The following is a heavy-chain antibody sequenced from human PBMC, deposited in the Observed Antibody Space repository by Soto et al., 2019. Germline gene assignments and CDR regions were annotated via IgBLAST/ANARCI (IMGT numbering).Heavy chain of an antibody. J-gene: IGHJ6*02. CDR2: IWYDGSNK. Sequence: LRLSFAASGFTFISYGIHWVRQAPGKGLEWVAVIWYDGSNKYYADSVKGRFTISRDNSKNTPYLQMNSLRAEDTAVYYCARQHRDILTGLRWNGMDVWGQGTTVTVSS. CDR3: ARQHRDILTGLRWNGMDV. CDR1: GFTFISYG. V-gene: IGHV3-33*01. D-gene: IGHD3-9*01.